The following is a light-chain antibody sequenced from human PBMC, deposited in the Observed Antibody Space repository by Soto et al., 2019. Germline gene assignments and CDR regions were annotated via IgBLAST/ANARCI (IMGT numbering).Light chain of an antibody. Sequence: DIQLTQSPSFLSASVGDRVTITCRVCQGISSFLTWYRQKPGKVPNLLIYSASNLQSGVPSRFSGSESGTDFTLTITSLQPEDVAAYYSQRTYNAPWTFGQGTKV. CDR2: SAS. CDR3: QRTYNAPWT. J-gene: IGKJ1*01. V-gene: IGKV1-27*01. CDR1: QGISSF.